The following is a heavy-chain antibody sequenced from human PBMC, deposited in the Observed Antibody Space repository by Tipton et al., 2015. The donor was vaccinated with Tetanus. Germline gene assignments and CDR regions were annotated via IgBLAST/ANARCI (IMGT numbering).Heavy chain of an antibody. CDR3: ARRGDYVFYYESSGYLWGAAFDI. V-gene: IGHV4-30-4*01. D-gene: IGHD3-22*01. J-gene: IGHJ3*02. Sequence: TLSLTCTISGDSMSGEFDYWSWIRHLPGKGLEWIGYIHYRGTTLFNPSLKRRLTMSVDTSQNQFSLKLNSVTAADTAVYYCARRGDYVFYYESSGYLWGAAFDIWGQGTMVSVSA. CDR2: IHYRGTT. CDR1: GDSMSGEFDY.